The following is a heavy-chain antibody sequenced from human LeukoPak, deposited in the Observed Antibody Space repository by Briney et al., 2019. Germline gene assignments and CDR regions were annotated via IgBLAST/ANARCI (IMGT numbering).Heavy chain of an antibody. CDR3: ARHQDFWSGYYMDV. CDR2: IYTSGST. J-gene: IGHJ6*03. CDR1: GGSISSYY. D-gene: IGHD3-3*01. Sequence: SETLSLTCTVSGGSISSYYWSWIRQAPGKGLEWIGYIYTSGSTNYNPSLKSRVTISVDTSKNQFSLKLSSVTAADTAVYYCARHQDFWSGYYMDVWGKGTTVTVSS. V-gene: IGHV4-4*09.